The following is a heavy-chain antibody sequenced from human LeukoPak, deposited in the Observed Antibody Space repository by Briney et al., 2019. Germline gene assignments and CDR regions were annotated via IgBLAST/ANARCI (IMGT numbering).Heavy chain of an antibody. V-gene: IGHV3-23*01. CDR1: GFTFRNYA. CDR2: ISGSGGST. Sequence: GGSLRLSCVASGFTFRNYAMSWVRQAPGKGLEWVSTISGSGGSTYFADSVKGRFTISRDNSKNTLYVQMNSLRAEDTAIYYCAKGLVEDEDRSDYPLDYWGQGTLVTVSS. CDR3: AKGLVEDEDRSDYPLDY. J-gene: IGHJ4*02. D-gene: IGHD3-22*01.